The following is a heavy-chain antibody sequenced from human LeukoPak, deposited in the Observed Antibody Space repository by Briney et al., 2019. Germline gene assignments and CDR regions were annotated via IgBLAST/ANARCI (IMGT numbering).Heavy chain of an antibody. CDR2: MNPNSGNT. D-gene: IGHD6-19*01. CDR1: GYTFTSYD. CDR3: ARSTRWLVNPD. V-gene: IGHV1-8*01. Sequence: ASVKVSCKASGYTFTSYDINWVRQATGQGLEWMGWMNPNSGNTGYAQKFQGRVTMTRDTSISTAYMELSRLRSDDTAVYYCARSTRWLVNPDWGQGTLVTVSS. J-gene: IGHJ4*02.